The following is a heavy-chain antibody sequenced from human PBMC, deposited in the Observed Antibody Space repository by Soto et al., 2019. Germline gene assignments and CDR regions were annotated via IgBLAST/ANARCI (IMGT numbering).Heavy chain of an antibody. CDR3: ASVRGGYYYAMYV. J-gene: IGHJ6*02. CDR1: GGSISSSNW. CDR2: IYHSGST. Sequence: SETLSLTCAVSGGSISSSNWWSWVRQPPGKGLEWIGEIYHSGSTNYNPSLKSRVTISVDKSKNQFSLKLSSVTAADTAVYYCASVRGGYYYAMYVWGQGTTVTVSS. V-gene: IGHV4-4*02. D-gene: IGHD3-10*02.